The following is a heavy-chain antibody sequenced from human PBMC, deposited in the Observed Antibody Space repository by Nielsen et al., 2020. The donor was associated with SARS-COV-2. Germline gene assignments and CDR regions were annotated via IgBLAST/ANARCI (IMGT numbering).Heavy chain of an antibody. Sequence: LSLTCAASGFTFSSYAMHWVRQAPGKGLEWVAVISYDGSNKYYADSVKGRFTISRDNSKNTLYLQMNSLRAEDTAVYYCARDDDTSRYYYGMDVWGQGTTVTVSS. D-gene: IGHD3-9*01. CDR2: ISYDGSNK. J-gene: IGHJ6*02. CDR1: GFTFSSYA. V-gene: IGHV3-30-3*01. CDR3: ARDDDTSRYYYGMDV.